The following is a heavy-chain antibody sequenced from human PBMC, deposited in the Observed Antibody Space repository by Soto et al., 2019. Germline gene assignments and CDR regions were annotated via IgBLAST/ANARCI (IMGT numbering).Heavy chain of an antibody. CDR1: GFTFSGYA. Sequence: PGGSLRLSCAASGFTFSGYAMSWVRQAPGKGLEWVSTIGGRGAITYYTESVKGRFTISRDNSRNTLYLQMSSLRVEDTAVYYCAKRLTSGSWFCFDYWGQGTLVTVS. CDR2: IGGRGAIT. V-gene: IGHV3-23*01. D-gene: IGHD6-25*01. J-gene: IGHJ4*02. CDR3: AKRLTSGSWFCFDY.